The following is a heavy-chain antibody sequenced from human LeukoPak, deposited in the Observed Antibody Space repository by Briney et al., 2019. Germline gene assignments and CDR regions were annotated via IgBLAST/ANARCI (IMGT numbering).Heavy chain of an antibody. V-gene: IGHV1-69*13. CDR1: GGTFSSYA. J-gene: IGHJ4*02. D-gene: IGHD6-19*01. CDR2: IIPIFGTA. CDR3: ARGEYSSGLRSYFDY. Sequence: SVKVSCKASGGTFSSYAISWVRQAPGQGLEWMGGIIPIFGTANYAQKFQGRVTITADESTSTAYMELSSLRSEDTAVYYCARGEYSSGLRSYFDYWGQGTLVTVSS.